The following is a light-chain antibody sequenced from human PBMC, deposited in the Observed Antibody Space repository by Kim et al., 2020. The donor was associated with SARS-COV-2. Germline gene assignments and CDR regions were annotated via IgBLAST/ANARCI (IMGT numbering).Light chain of an antibody. V-gene: IGLV2-23*02. CDR3: CSYAGSSTLV. Sequence: GPSITISCTGTSSDVGSYNLVSWYQQHPVKAPKLRIYEVSKRPSGVSSRFSGSKSGNTASLTISGLQAEDEADYYCCSYAGSSTLVFGGGTQLTVL. CDR2: EVS. CDR1: SSDVGSYNL. J-gene: IGLJ2*01.